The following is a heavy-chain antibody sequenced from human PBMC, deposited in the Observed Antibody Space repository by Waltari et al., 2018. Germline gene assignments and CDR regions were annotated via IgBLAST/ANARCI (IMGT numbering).Heavy chain of an antibody. Sequence: EVQLLESGGGLVQPGGSLRLSCVSSGFPFSRYHITWVRPAPGQKRGGTSVVTEDGGNPPDASAYADAGKGQFTISRDNAKNTLYLQMSGLRAEETAVYFCAKAKLAHCTESTCYPFDFWGRGTLVTVSS. V-gene: IGHV3-23*01. CDR1: GFPFSRYH. D-gene: IGHD2-8*02. J-gene: IGHJ4*02. CDR3: AKAKLAHCTESTCYPFDF. CDR2: VTEDGGNPPDAS.